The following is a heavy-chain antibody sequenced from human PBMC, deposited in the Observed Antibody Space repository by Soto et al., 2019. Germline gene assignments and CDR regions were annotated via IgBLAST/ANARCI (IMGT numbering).Heavy chain of an antibody. D-gene: IGHD3-10*01. Sequence: SVKTSCKASGYNFTNNHVSWVRQATGQGLEWMGWMNIGSCDRGYAQKFQGRVSMSRDITIATGYMEWRSLRSDDTAIYYCARMETFGSLNWFDPWCQGRLVTVSS. CDR3: ARMETFGSLNWFDP. J-gene: IGHJ5*02. CDR1: GYNFTNNH. V-gene: IGHV1-8*01. CDR2: MNIGSCDR.